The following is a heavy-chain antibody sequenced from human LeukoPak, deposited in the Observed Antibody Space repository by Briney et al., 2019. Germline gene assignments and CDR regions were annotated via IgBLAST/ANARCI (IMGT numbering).Heavy chain of an antibody. J-gene: IGHJ5*02. Sequence: SVKVSCKAFGATLNMGHAFIWARQAPGQGLQWMGRIIPFLGEVNYAQNFQGRVSFTADKSTATMYMEMKSLRLDDTAIYYCSPCGHAYDWFGPWGQGTLVTVSS. V-gene: IGHV1-69*04. CDR3: SPCGHAYDWFGP. D-gene: IGHD5-12*01. CDR1: GATLNMGHA. CDR2: IIPFLGEV.